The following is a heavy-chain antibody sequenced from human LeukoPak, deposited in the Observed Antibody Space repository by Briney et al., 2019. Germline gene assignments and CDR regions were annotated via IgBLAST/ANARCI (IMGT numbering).Heavy chain of an antibody. D-gene: IGHD4-23*01. CDR3: ARDWARGNSYYVDY. J-gene: IGHJ4*02. CDR1: GFSFSDYG. CDR2: ISNDGTNK. V-gene: IGHV3-30*03. Sequence: PGGSLRLSCAASGFSFSDYGMPWVRQAPGKGLECVALISNDGTNKFYVDPVKGRFTISRDNSQNTLYLQMDSLTTDDTAVYYCARDWARGNSYYVDYWGQGTLVTVSS.